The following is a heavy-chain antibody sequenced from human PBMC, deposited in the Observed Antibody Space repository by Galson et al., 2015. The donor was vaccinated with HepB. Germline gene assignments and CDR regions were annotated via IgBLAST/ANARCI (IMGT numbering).Heavy chain of an antibody. CDR2: IKSKTDGGTT. V-gene: IGHV3-15*01. Sequence: SLRLSCAASGFTFSNAWMSWVRQAPGKGLEWVGRIKSKTDGGTTDYAAPVKGRFTISRDDSKNTLYLQMNSLRAEDTAVYYCAREKATTFAFDIWGQGTMVTVSS. D-gene: IGHD1-26*01. CDR1: GFTFSNAW. CDR3: AREKATTFAFDI. J-gene: IGHJ3*02.